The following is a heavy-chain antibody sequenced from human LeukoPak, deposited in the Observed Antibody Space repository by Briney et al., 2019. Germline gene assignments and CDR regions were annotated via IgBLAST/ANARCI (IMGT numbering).Heavy chain of an antibody. CDR2: ISYDGSNK. CDR1: GFTFSNFG. D-gene: IGHD3-10*01. Sequence: RGSLRLSCAASGFTFSNFGMHWVRQAPGKGLEWVAVISYDGSNKYYVDSVKGRFTISRDNSENTLYLQMHSLRAEDTAVFYCAREGRSYSLDYWGQGTLVTVSS. J-gene: IGHJ4*02. V-gene: IGHV3-30*03. CDR3: AREGRSYSLDY.